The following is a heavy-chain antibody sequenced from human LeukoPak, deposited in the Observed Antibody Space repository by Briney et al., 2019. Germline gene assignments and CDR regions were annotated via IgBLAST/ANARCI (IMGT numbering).Heavy chain of an antibody. CDR1: GFTFSNFG. J-gene: IGHJ1*01. CDR2: IWYDGSNK. V-gene: IGHV3-33*01. Sequence: GGSLRLSCAASGFTFSNFGMHWVRQAPGKGLEWVAVIWYDGSNKYYVDSVKGRFTISRDNSKNTVDLQMNSLRAEDTAVYYCARYGSSSCLEHWGQGTLVTVSS. D-gene: IGHD2-2*01. CDR3: ARYGSSSCLEH.